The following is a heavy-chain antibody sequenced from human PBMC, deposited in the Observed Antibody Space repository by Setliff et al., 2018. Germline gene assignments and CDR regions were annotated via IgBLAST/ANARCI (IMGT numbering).Heavy chain of an antibody. CDR2: ISSSSSYI. D-gene: IGHD6-6*01. CDR1: GFTFSSYS. Sequence: KAGGSLRLSCAASGFTFSSYSMNWVRQAPGKGLEWVSSISSSSSYIYYADSVKGRFTISRDNAKNSLYLQMNSLRAEDTAVYYCARDHLYSSSAPKDAKWHNWGQGTLVTVSS. CDR3: ARDHLYSSSAPKDAKWHN. J-gene: IGHJ4*02. V-gene: IGHV3-21*01.